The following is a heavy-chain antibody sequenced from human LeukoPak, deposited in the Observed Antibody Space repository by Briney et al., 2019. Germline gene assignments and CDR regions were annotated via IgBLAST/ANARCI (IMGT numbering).Heavy chain of an antibody. CDR2: ITYSGST. V-gene: IGHV4-59*08. D-gene: IGHD6-13*01. J-gene: IGHJ4*02. CDR1: GGSISGYY. CDR3: ARHGSSYSFDC. Sequence: SETLSLTCTVSGGSISGYYWSWIRQPPGKGLEWTDYITYSGSTNYNPSLKSRVTMSVDTSKNQFSLRLSSVTAADTAVYYCARHGSSYSFDCWGQGTLVTVSS.